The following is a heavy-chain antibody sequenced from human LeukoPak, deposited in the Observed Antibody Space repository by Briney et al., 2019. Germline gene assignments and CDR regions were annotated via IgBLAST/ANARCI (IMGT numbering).Heavy chain of an antibody. CDR2: IQSDGSNK. D-gene: IGHD4-17*01. Sequence: GGSLRLSCAASGFTFSGYAMHWVRQAPGKGLEWVAFIQSDGSNKYYADSVKGRFTISRDNSKNTLYLQMNSLRAEDTAVYYCARDGDYGDYRFDYWGQGTLVTVSS. CDR3: ARDGDYGDYRFDY. CDR1: GFTFSGYA. V-gene: IGHV3-30*02. J-gene: IGHJ4*02.